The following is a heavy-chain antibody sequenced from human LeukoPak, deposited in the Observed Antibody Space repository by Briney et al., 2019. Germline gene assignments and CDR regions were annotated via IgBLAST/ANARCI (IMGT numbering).Heavy chain of an antibody. Sequence: NPGGSLRLSCAASGFTFDNCTMNWVRQALGKGLEWVSSITSSGRYKYYADSVKGRFTISRDNSKNTLYLQMNSLRAEDTAVYYCARDYDSSDEVDSWGQGTLVAVSS. CDR2: ITSSGRYK. J-gene: IGHJ4*02. CDR3: ARDYDSSDEVDS. D-gene: IGHD6-25*01. V-gene: IGHV3-21*01. CDR1: GFTFDNCT.